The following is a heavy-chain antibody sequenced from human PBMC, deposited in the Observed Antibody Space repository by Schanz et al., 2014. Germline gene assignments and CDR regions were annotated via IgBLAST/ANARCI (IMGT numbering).Heavy chain of an antibody. J-gene: IGHJ6*02. V-gene: IGHV4-4*02. CDR3: ARAPTGYGMDV. CDR1: GGSIISSTW. CDR2: IYHSGST. Sequence: QVLLQESGPGVVKPSGTLSLTCAVSGGSIISSTWWGWVRQPPGKGLEWIGEIYHSGSTNYNPSPKGRVPIPVDKPKTQSPLKLSSLTAADTAVYYCARAPTGYGMDVWGQGTTVTVSS.